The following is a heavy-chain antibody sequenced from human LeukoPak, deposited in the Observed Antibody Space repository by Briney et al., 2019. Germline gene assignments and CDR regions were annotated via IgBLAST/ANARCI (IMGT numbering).Heavy chain of an antibody. CDR1: GYTFTSYD. Sequence: EASVKVSCKASGYTFTSYDINWVRQATGLGREWMGWMNPNSGNTGYAQKFQGRVTMTRNTSISTAYMELSSLRSEDTAVYYCARVAGDSSGYVDYWGQGTLVTVSS. V-gene: IGHV1-8*01. CDR2: MNPNSGNT. J-gene: IGHJ4*02. CDR3: ARVAGDSSGYVDY. D-gene: IGHD3-22*01.